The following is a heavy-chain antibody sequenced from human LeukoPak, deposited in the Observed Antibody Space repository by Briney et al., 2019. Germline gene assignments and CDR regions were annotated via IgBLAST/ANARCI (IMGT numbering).Heavy chain of an antibody. CDR1: GFTFSSYT. Sequence: GGSLRLSCAASGFTFSSYTMNWVRQAPGKGLEWVSYITSTSSTIFYADSVKGRFTISRDNAKNSLSLQMNSLRAEDTAVYYCARDLREVVRDVWGQGTLVTVSS. V-gene: IGHV3-48*01. CDR2: ITSTSSTI. CDR3: ARDLREVVRDV. D-gene: IGHD2-15*01. J-gene: IGHJ4*02.